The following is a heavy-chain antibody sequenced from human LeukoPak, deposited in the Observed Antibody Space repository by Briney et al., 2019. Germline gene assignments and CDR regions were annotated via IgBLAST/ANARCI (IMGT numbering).Heavy chain of an antibody. V-gene: IGHV3-21*04. CDR1: GFTFSSYS. CDR3: AKLSIDPYYYGSAPGGMDV. CDR2: ISSSSSYI. J-gene: IGHJ6*02. D-gene: IGHD3-10*01. Sequence: PGGSLRLSCAASGFTFSSYSMNWVRQAPGKGLEWVSSISSSSSYIYYADSVKGRFTISRDNSKNTLYLQMNSLRAEDTAVYYCAKLSIDPYYYGSAPGGMDVWGQGTTVTVSS.